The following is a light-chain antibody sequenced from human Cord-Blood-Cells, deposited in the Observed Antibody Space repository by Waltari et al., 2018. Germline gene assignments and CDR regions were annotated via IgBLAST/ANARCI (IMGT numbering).Light chain of an antibody. J-gene: IGLJ2*01. CDR1: SSDVGRYNL. V-gene: IGLV2-23*01. CDR3: CSYAGSSTLV. CDR2: EGS. Sequence: QSALTQPASVSGSPGQSITISCTGTSSDVGRYNLVSWYQQHPGTAPKLMIYEGSKRPSGVSHRFSGSKSGNTASLTISGLQAEDEADYYCCSYAGSSTLVFGGGTKLTVL.